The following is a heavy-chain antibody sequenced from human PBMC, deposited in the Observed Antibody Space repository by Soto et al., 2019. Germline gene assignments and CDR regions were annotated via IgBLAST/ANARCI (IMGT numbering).Heavy chain of an antibody. CDR3: AKGDSDYYFDS. Sequence: GGSLRLSCAASGFTFSTYVMAWVRQAPGRGLEWASGISASGSNGFYTDSVKGRFIISRDNSKNTLYLQMNSLRVDDTALYFCAKGDSDYYFDSLGQGTLVTVSS. CDR1: GFTFSTYV. CDR2: ISASGSNG. V-gene: IGHV3-23*01. J-gene: IGHJ4*02. D-gene: IGHD4-4*01.